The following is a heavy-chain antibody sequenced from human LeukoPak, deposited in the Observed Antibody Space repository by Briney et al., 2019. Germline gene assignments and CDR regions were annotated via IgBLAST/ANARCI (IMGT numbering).Heavy chain of an antibody. V-gene: IGHV4-59*12. Sequence: SETLSLTCTVSGGSISSYYWSWIRQPPGKGLEWIGYIYQSGSTYYNPSLKSRVTISVDRSKNQFSLKVNSVTAADTAVYYCARRFAKLFDYWGQGTLVTVSS. CDR2: IYQSGST. J-gene: IGHJ4*02. CDR3: ARRFAKLFDY. CDR1: GGSISSYY. D-gene: IGHD3-10*01.